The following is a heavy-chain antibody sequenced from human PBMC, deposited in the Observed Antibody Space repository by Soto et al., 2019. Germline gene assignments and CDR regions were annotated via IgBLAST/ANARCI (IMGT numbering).Heavy chain of an antibody. J-gene: IGHJ4*02. CDR2: INQDGSEK. CDR1: GFTFSSYG. D-gene: IGHD4-17*01. V-gene: IGHV3-7*05. Sequence: GGSLRLSCAASGFTFSSYGMHWVRQAPGKGLEWVANINQDGSEKYYVDSVRGRFTISKDNAKNSLYLQMNSLRAEDTAVYYCASHRLTTVNFAFDYWGQGALVTVSS. CDR3: ASHRLTTVNFAFDY.